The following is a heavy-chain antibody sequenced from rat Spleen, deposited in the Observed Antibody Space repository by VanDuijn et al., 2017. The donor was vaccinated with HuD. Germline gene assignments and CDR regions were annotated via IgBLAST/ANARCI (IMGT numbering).Heavy chain of an antibody. V-gene: IGHV5S13*01. J-gene: IGHJ2*01. D-gene: IGHD1-10*01. CDR3: VKDIGEYNNLFDY. Sequence: EVQLVESGGGLVQPGRSMKLSCAASGFTFSNYGMAWVSQAPKKGLEWVAFISTGGGDTYYRDSVRGRFTISRNNAKNTLFLQMDSLRSEDTATYYCVKDIGEYNNLFDYWGQGVMVTVSS. CDR1: GFTFSNYG. CDR2: ISTGGGDT.